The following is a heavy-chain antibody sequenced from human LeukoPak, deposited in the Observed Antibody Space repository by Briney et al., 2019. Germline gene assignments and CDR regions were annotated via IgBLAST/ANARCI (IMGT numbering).Heavy chain of an antibody. CDR1: GGSISSGDYY. V-gene: IGHV4-30-4*01. J-gene: IGHJ4*02. CDR2: IYYSGST. Sequence: SETLSLTCTVSGGSISSGDYYWSWIRQPPGKGLEWIGYIYYSGSTYYNPSLKSRVTISVDTSKNQFSLKLSSETAADTAVYYCARDTLGYCSGGSCYPIWGQGTLVTVSS. D-gene: IGHD2-15*01. CDR3: ARDTLGYCSGGSCYPI.